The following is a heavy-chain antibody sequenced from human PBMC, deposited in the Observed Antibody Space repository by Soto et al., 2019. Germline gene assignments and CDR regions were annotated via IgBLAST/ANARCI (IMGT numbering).Heavy chain of an antibody. Sequence: GGSLRLSCAASGFTFDDYAMHWVRQAPGKGLEWVLGISWNSGSIGYADSVKGRFTISRDNAKNSLYLQMNSLRAEDTALYYCAKDKGYSSSWYYGMDVWGQGTTVTVSS. J-gene: IGHJ6*02. CDR1: GFTFDDYA. CDR3: AKDKGYSSSWYYGMDV. V-gene: IGHV3-9*01. D-gene: IGHD6-13*01. CDR2: ISWNSGSI.